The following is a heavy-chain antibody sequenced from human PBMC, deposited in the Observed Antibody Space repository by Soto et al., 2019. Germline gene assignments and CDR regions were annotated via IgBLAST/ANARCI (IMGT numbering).Heavy chain of an antibody. V-gene: IGHV4-59*01. CDR3: AGSYGAYDWANWFHP. CDR2: IYYSGST. CDR1: GGSISSYY. D-gene: IGHD4-17*01. Sequence: PSETLSLTCTVSGGSISSYYWSWIRQPPGKGLEWIGYIYYSGSTNYNPSLKSRVTISVDTSKNQFSLKLSSVTAADTAVYYCAGSYGAYDWANWFHPWGQGTLVTVSS. J-gene: IGHJ5*02.